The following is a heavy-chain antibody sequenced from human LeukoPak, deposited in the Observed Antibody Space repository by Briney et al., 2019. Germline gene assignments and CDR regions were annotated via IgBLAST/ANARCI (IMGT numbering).Heavy chain of an antibody. CDR3: ARDHRLYYYYGMDV. Sequence: PSETLSPTCTVSGGSISSYYWSWIRQPPGKGLGWIGYIYYSGSTNYNPSLKSRVTISVDTSKNQFSLKLSSVTAADTAVYYCARDHRLYYYYGMDVWGQGTTVTVSS. CDR2: IYYSGST. V-gene: IGHV4-59*01. CDR1: GGSISSYY. J-gene: IGHJ6*02.